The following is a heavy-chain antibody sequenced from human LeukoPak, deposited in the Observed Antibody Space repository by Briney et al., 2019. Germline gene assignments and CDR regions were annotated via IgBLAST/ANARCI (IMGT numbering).Heavy chain of an antibody. V-gene: IGHV3-23*01. CDR3: ARSSGDYYWSGGMDV. CDR2: ISGSGGST. CDR1: GFTFSSYS. D-gene: IGHD3-22*01. Sequence: GGSLRLSCAASGFTFSSYSMNWVRQAPGKGLEWVSGISGSGGSTYYADSVKGRFTISRDNSKNTLYLQMNSLRAEDTAVYYCARSSGDYYWSGGMDVWGQGTTVTVSS. J-gene: IGHJ6*02.